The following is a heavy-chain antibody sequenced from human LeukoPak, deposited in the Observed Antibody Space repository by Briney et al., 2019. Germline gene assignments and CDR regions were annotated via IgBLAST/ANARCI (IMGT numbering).Heavy chain of an antibody. Sequence: GGSLRLSCSASGFTVSTNYMTWIRQAPGKGLEWVAVISYDGSNKYYADSVKGRFTISRDNSKNTLYLQMNSLRAEDTAVYYCARVGATGSGYEDYWGQGTLVTVSS. CDR2: ISYDGSNK. D-gene: IGHD5-12*01. V-gene: IGHV3-30-3*01. J-gene: IGHJ4*02. CDR3: ARVGATGSGYEDY. CDR1: GFTVSTNY.